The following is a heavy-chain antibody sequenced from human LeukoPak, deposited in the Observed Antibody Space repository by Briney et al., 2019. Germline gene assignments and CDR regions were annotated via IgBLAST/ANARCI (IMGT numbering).Heavy chain of an antibody. J-gene: IGHJ4*02. CDR2: IYYSGST. CDR3: ARASSGSRLTDY. D-gene: IGHD1-26*01. V-gene: IGHV4-59*01. CDR1: GDSMSSYY. Sequence: SETLSLTCAVSGDSMSSYYWNWIRQPPGKGLEYIGYIYYSGSTNYNPSLKSRVTISLDTSKNQFSLKLTSVTAADTAIYYCARASSGSRLTDYWGQGTLVTVSS.